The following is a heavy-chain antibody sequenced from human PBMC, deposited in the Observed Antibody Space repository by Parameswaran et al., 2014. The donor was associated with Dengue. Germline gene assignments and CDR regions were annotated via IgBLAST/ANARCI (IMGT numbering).Heavy chain of an antibody. CDR3: ARDPNWGSYRYGAFDI. J-gene: IGHJ3*02. V-gene: IGHV4-31*02. D-gene: IGHD3-16*02. Sequence: RWIRQPPGKGLEWIGYIYYSGSTYYNPSLKSRVTISVDTSKNQFSLKLSSVTAADTAVYYCARDPNWGSYRYGAFDIWGQGTMVTVSS. CDR2: IYYSGST.